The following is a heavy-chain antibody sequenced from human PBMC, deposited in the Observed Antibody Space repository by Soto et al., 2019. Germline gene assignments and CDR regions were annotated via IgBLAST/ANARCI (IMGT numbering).Heavy chain of an antibody. Sequence: SVKVSCKASGGTFSSYTISWVRQAPGQGLEWMGRIIPILGIANYAQKFQGRVTITRDTSASTAYMELSSLRSEDTAVYYCARAPSWWYFDLWGRGTLVTVS. J-gene: IGHJ2*01. CDR1: GGTFSSYT. CDR2: IIPILGIA. CDR3: ARAPSWWYFDL. V-gene: IGHV1-69*02.